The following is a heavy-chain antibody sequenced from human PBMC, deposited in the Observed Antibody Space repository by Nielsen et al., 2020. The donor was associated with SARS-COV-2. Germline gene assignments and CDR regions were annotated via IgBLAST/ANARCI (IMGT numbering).Heavy chain of an antibody. J-gene: IGHJ5*02. CDR1: GGSISSSNW. Sequence: SEILSLTCAVSGGSISSSNWWSWVRQPPGKGLEWIGEIYHSGSTNYNPSLKSRVTISVDTSKNQFSLKLSSVTAADTAVYYCAREHYYGNSASWGQGSLVIVSS. D-gene: IGHD1-26*01. CDR2: IYHSGST. CDR3: AREHYYGNSAS. V-gene: IGHV4-4*02.